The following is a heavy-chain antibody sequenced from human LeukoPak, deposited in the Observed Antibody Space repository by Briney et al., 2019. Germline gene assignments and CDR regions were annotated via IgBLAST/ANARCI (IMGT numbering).Heavy chain of an antibody. J-gene: IGHJ3*02. Sequence: PSETLSLTCAVYGGSFSGYYWSWIRQPPGKGLEWIGEINHSGSTNYNPSLKSRVTISVDTSKNQFSLKLSSVTAADTAVYYCARVVPEYYYDSSGYHVCAFDIWGQGTMVTVSS. D-gene: IGHD3-22*01. V-gene: IGHV4-34*01. CDR3: ARVVPEYYYDSSGYHVCAFDI. CDR1: GGSFSGYY. CDR2: INHSGST.